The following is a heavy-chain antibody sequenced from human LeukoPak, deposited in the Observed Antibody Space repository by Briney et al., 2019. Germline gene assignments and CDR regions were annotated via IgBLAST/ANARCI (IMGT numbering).Heavy chain of an antibody. D-gene: IGHD2/OR15-2a*01. V-gene: IGHV3-23*01. Sequence: QTGGSLRLSCAAFGFTFSSYAMSWVRQAPGKGLEWVSSISGSGGYTYYADSVKGRFTISRDNSKNTLYLQMNSLRAEDTAVYYCANSATPAGTTWFDPWGQGTLVTVSS. J-gene: IGHJ5*02. CDR1: GFTFSSYA. CDR3: ANSATPAGTTWFDP. CDR2: ISGSGGYT.